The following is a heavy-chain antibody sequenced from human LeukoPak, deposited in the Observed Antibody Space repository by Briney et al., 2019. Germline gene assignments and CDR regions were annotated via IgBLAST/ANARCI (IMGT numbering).Heavy chain of an antibody. CDR1: GGTFSSYA. V-gene: IGHV1-69*04. J-gene: IGHJ3*02. CDR3: ARALVGAPRPNDAFDI. CDR2: IIPILGIA. D-gene: IGHD1-26*01. Sequence: ASVKVSCKASGGTFSSYAISWVRQAPGQGLEWMGRIIPILGIANYARKFQGRVTITADKSTSTAYMELSSLRSEDTAVYYCARALVGAPRPNDAFDIWGQGTMVTVSS.